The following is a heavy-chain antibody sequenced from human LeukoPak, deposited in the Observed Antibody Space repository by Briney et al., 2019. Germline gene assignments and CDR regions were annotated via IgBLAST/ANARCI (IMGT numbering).Heavy chain of an antibody. CDR2: INPSGGST. CDR1: GYTFTSYY. CDR3: ARDSADYGDYDY. V-gene: IGHV1-46*01. D-gene: IGHD4-17*01. Sequence: ASAKVSCKASGYTFTSYYMHWVRQAPGQGLEWMGIINPSGGSTSYAQKFQGRVTMTRDTSTSTVYMELSSLRSEDTAVYYCARDSADYGDYDYWGQGTLVTVSS. J-gene: IGHJ4*02.